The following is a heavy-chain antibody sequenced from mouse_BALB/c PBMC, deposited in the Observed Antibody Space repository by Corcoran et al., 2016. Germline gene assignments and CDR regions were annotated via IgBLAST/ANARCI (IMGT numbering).Heavy chain of an antibody. D-gene: IGHD1-1*01. J-gene: IGHJ2*01. CDR3: ARDYYGSSYFDY. V-gene: IGHV3-6*02. CDR2: ISYDGSN. CDR1: GYSITSGYY. Sequence: DVQLQESGPGLVKPSQSLSLTCSVTGYSITSGYYWNWIRQFPGNKLEWMGYISYDGSNNYNPSLKNRISITRDTSKNQFFLKLNSATTEDTATYYCARDYYGSSYFDYWGQGTTLTVSS.